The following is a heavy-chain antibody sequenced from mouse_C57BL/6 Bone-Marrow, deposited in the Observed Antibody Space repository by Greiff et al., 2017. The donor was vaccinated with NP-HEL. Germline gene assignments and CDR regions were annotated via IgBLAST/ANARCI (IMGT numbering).Heavy chain of an antibody. CDR3: AIYYYGSIYYAMDY. Sequence: QVQLQQPGAELVKPGASVKLSCKASGYTFTSYWMHWVKQRPGQGLEWIGMIHPNSGSTNYNEKFKSKATLTVDKSSSTAYMQLSSLTSEDSAVYYCAIYYYGSIYYAMDYWGQGTSVTDSS. D-gene: IGHD1-1*01. V-gene: IGHV1-64*01. J-gene: IGHJ4*01. CDR1: GYTFTSYW. CDR2: IHPNSGST.